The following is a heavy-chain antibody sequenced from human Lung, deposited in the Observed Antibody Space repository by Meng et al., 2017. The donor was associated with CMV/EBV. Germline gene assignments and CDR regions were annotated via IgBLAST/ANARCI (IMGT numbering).Heavy chain of an antibody. CDR3: ARDWECRHQSDVFDI. CDR1: GYTFSRYG. D-gene: IGHD1-26*01. V-gene: IGHV1-18*01. CDR2: VDGCDGDT. J-gene: IGHJ3*02. Sequence: ASXXVSCKASGYTFSRYGISWVRQAPGQGLEWLGWVDGCDGDTNYAQEFRGRVTMTTDTVMNTAYMELRSLTSDDTAVYYGARDWECRHQSDVFDIWGHGTMVTVSS.